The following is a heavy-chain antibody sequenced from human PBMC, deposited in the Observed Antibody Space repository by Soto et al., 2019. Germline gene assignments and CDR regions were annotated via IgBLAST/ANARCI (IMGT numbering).Heavy chain of an antibody. CDR1: GGTFSSYT. Sequence: QVQLVQSGAEVKKPGSSVKVSCKASGGTFSSYTISWVRQAPGQGLEWMGRIIPILGIANYAQKFQGRVTITADKSTSTAYMELSSLRSEDTAVYYCARGTYSSGWYYFDYWGHGTLVTVSS. D-gene: IGHD6-19*01. CDR2: IIPILGIA. V-gene: IGHV1-69*02. CDR3: ARGTYSSGWYYFDY. J-gene: IGHJ4*01.